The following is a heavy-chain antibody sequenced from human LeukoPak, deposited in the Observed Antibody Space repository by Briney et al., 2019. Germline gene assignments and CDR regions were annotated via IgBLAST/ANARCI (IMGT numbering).Heavy chain of an antibody. CDR3: ARALSPLVYFDY. J-gene: IGHJ4*02. V-gene: IGHV4-4*07. Sequence: SETLSLTCTVSGGSISTYYWGWIRQPAEKVLEWIGRISATGSTDYNPSLKSRVTMSVDTSKNQFSLKLSSVTAADTAVYYCARALSPLVYFDYWGQGTLVTVSS. CDR2: ISATGST. D-gene: IGHD6-13*01. CDR1: GGSISTYY.